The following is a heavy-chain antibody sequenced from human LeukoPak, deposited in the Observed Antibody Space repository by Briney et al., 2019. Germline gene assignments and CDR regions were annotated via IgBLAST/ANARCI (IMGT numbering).Heavy chain of an antibody. CDR3: ARYCSGGSCYTTSFDY. J-gene: IGHJ4*02. V-gene: IGHV4-30-4*01. CDR2: ISYSGST. Sequence: SETLSLTCTVSGGSISRGDYYWSWIRQPPGKGLEWIGYISYSGSTYYNPSLKSRVTISVDRSKNQFSLKLSSVTAADTAVYYCARYCSGGSCYTTSFDYWGQGTLVTVSS. D-gene: IGHD2-15*01. CDR1: GGSISRGDYY.